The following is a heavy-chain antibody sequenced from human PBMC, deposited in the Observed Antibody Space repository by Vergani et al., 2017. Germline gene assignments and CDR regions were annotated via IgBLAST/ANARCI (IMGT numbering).Heavy chain of an antibody. CDR3: ARVCLQLWRTFDI. J-gene: IGHJ3*02. Sequence: QVQLQESGPGLVKPPGTLSLTCAVSGGSISDTHWWSWVRQSPGKGLEWIGEIYHSGSTNYNPSLQSRVTISVDKSKSQFSLRLTSVTDADTAVYYCARVCLQLWRTFDIWGQGTMVTVSS. CDR2: IYHSGST. D-gene: IGHD5-18*01. V-gene: IGHV4-4*03. CDR1: GGSISDTHW.